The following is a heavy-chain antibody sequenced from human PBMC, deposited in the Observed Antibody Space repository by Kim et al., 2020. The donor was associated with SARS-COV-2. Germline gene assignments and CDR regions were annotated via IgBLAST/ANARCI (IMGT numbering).Heavy chain of an antibody. CDR2: INHSGST. Sequence: SETLSLTCAVYGGSFSGYYWSWIRQPPGKGLEWIGEINHSGSTNYNPSLKSRVTISVDTSKNQFSLKLSSVTAADTAVYYCARGTHSGLYSSGWYYFDYWGQGTLVTVSS. J-gene: IGHJ4*02. CDR1: GGSFSGYY. V-gene: IGHV4-34*01. D-gene: IGHD6-19*01. CDR3: ARGTHSGLYSSGWYYFDY.